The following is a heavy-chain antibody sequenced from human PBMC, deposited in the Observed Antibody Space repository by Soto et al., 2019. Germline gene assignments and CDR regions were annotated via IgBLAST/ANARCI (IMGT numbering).Heavy chain of an antibody. CDR3: AGYTDGWTNDY. Sequence: SETLSLTCAVSGYSISSGYYWGWIRQPPGEGLEWIGCMSHSGRTYNNPSLKSRVTISRDTSKNQFSLLLTSVTAADTAVYFCAGYTDGWTNDYWGQGTLVTVSS. D-gene: IGHD6-19*01. V-gene: IGHV4-38-2*01. CDR2: MSHSGRT. J-gene: IGHJ4*02. CDR1: GYSISSGYY.